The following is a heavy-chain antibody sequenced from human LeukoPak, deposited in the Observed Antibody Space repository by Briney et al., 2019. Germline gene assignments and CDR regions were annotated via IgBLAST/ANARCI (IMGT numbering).Heavy chain of an antibody. CDR2: IKQDGSEK. Sequence: GGSLRLSCAASGFTFSSYWMSWVRQAPGKGLEWVANIKQDGSEKYYVDSVKGRFTISRDNAKNSLYLQMNSLRAEDTAVYYCARARIVVVPAVIRYYYYYYMDVWGKGTTVTVSS. D-gene: IGHD2-2*01. J-gene: IGHJ6*03. CDR1: GFTFSSYW. V-gene: IGHV3-7*01. CDR3: ARARIVVVPAVIRYYYYYYMDV.